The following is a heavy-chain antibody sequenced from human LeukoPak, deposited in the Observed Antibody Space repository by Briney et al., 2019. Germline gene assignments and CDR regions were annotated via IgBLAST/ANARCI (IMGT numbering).Heavy chain of an antibody. Sequence: GGSLRLSCAASGFIFSNYAMSWVRQAPGEGLEWVSSVVGSGDTTHYADSVKGRFTISRDNSKNTLYLQMNRLRAEDTAIYYCAKFGFWIRGDYDFNYWGQGTLVTVSS. CDR1: GFIFSNYA. J-gene: IGHJ4*02. CDR2: VVGSGDTT. V-gene: IGHV3-23*01. CDR3: AKFGFWIRGDYDFNY. D-gene: IGHD4-17*01.